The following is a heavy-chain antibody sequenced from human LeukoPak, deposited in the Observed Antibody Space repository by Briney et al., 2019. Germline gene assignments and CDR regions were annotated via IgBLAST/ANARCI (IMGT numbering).Heavy chain of an antibody. CDR3: ARDVNWKDYYYYYGMDV. J-gene: IGHJ6*02. Sequence: ASVKVSCKASGYTFTSYGISWVRQASGQGLEWMGWISAYNGNTNYAQKLQGRVTMTTDTPTSTAYMELRSLRPDDTAVYYCARDVNWKDYYYYYGMDVWGQGTTVTVSS. V-gene: IGHV1-18*01. D-gene: IGHD1-1*01. CDR2: ISAYNGNT. CDR1: GYTFTSYG.